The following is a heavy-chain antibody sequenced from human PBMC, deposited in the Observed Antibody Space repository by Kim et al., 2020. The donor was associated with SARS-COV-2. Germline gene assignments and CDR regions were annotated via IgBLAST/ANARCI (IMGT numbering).Heavy chain of an antibody. D-gene: IGHD3-10*01. CDR3: ARDRGTSILHTPIFDY. CDR1: GFTFSSYS. Sequence: GGSLRLSCAASGFTFSSYSMNWVRQAPGKGLEWVSSISSSSSYIYYADSVKGRFTISRDNAKNSLYLQMNSLRAEDTAVYYCARDRGTSILHTPIFDYWGQGTLGTVSS. J-gene: IGHJ4*02. V-gene: IGHV3-21*01. CDR2: ISSSSSYI.